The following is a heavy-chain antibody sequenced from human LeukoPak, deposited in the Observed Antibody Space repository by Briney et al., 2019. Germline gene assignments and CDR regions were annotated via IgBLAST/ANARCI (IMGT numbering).Heavy chain of an antibody. Sequence: PSETLSLTCTVSGGSISSSSYYWGWIRQPPGRGLEWIGSIYYSGSTYYNPSLKSRVTISVDTSKNQFSLKLSSVTAADTAVYYCAREVRIAAAGKAFDYWGQGTLVTVSS. CDR2: IYYSGST. V-gene: IGHV4-39*07. CDR3: AREVRIAAAGKAFDY. D-gene: IGHD6-13*01. J-gene: IGHJ4*02. CDR1: GGSISSSSYY.